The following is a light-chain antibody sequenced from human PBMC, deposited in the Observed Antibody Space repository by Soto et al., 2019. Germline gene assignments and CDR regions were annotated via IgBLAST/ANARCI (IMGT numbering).Light chain of an antibody. CDR1: QNVSNW. V-gene: IGKV1-5*03. Sequence: DVEMTQSPSTLPTSIGDRVTINCRASQNVSNWLAWYQQKPGKAPKLLIYKASRLESGVPSRFSAGGSGTDFTRTEDSLQCGDFAAYFCQQYGKESTFGRGTKLEIK. CDR3: QQYGKEST. CDR2: KAS. J-gene: IGKJ2*01.